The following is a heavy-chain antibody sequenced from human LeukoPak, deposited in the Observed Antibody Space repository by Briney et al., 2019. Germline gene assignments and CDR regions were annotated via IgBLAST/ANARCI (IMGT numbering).Heavy chain of an antibody. J-gene: IGHJ6*02. Sequence: AASVTVSCKASGYTFTGYYMHWVRQAPGQGLEWMGWINPNSGGTNYAQKFEGRVTMTRDTSISTAYMELSRLRSEDTAVYYCARDSSSWGNYGMDVWGQGTTVTVSS. CDR2: INPNSGGT. CDR3: ARDSSSWGNYGMDV. D-gene: IGHD6-13*01. CDR1: GYTFTGYY. V-gene: IGHV1-2*02.